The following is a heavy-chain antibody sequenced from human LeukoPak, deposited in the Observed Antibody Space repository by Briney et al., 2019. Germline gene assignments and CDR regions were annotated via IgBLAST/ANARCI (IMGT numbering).Heavy chain of an antibody. CDR3: AREDKATIYD. CDR1: GFTFSDYY. D-gene: IGHD5-24*01. J-gene: IGHJ4*02. Sequence: GGSLRLSCAASGFTFSDYYMTWIRHAPGKGLEWVSYIRSNSSYTNYADSVEGRFTIYRDNDKNTLYLQMNRLRAEDTAVYYCAREDKATIYDWGQGTLVTVSS. V-gene: IGHV3-11*05. CDR2: IRSNSSYT.